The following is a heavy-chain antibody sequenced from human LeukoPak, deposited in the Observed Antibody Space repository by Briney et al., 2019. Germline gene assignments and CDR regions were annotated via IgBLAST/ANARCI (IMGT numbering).Heavy chain of an antibody. D-gene: IGHD4-23*01. CDR3: ARADDYGGNRLAFDI. V-gene: IGHV4-31*03. J-gene: IGHJ3*02. CDR2: IYYSGST. CDR1: GGSISSGGYY. Sequence: SETLSLTCTVSGGSISSGGYYWSWIRQHPGKGLEWIGYIYYSGSTYYNPSLKSRVTISVDTSKNQFSLKLSSVTAADTAVYYCARADDYGGNRLAFDIWGQGTMVTVSS.